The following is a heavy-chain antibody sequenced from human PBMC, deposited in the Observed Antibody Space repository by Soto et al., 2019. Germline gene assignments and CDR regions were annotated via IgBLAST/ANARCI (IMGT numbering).Heavy chain of an antibody. CDR1: GFTFSSYA. D-gene: IGHD3-16*02. CDR3: AKVSFYDYVWGSYRTNFDY. J-gene: IGHJ4*02. CDR2: ISGSGGST. Sequence: PGGSLRLSCAASGFTFSSYAMSWVRQAPGKGLEWVSAISGSGGSTYYADSVKGRFTISRDNSKNTLYLQMNSLRAEDTAVYYCAKVSFYDYVWGSYRTNFDYWGQGTLVTVS. V-gene: IGHV3-23*01.